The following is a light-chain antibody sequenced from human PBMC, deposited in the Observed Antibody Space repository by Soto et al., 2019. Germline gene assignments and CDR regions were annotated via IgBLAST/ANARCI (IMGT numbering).Light chain of an antibody. CDR1: ENVRTF. J-gene: IGKJ1*01. Sequence: EVVLTQSPTTPFFSPGERATLSLRASENVRTFVDWYQQKPGQAPRLLIHGASNRATGIPDRFSGSGSGTDFTLTISSLQPDDFATYYCQQYNSYSKTFGQGTKVDIK. CDR2: GAS. V-gene: IGKV3-11*01. CDR3: QQYNSYSKT.